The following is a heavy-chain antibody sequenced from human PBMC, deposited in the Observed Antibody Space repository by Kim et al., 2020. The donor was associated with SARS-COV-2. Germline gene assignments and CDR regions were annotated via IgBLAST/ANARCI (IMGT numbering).Heavy chain of an antibody. Sequence: NYAQKFQGRVTMTRDTSISTAYMELSRLRSDDTAVYYCAREYYGSGSPDYWGQGTLVTVSS. D-gene: IGHD3-10*01. V-gene: IGHV1-2*02. CDR3: AREYYGSGSPDY. J-gene: IGHJ4*02.